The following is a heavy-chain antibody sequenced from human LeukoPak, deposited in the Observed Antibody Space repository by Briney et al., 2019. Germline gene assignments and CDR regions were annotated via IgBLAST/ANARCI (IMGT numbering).Heavy chain of an antibody. V-gene: IGHV3-7*03. CDR3: AKDPNLSDILTGYYNDYFDY. J-gene: IGHJ4*02. D-gene: IGHD3-9*01. CDR2: IKQDGSEK. CDR1: GFTFSSYW. Sequence: GGSLRLSCAASGFTFSSYWMSWVRQAPGKGLEWVANIKQDGSEKYYVDSVKGRFTISRDNAKNSLYLQMNSLRAEDTAVYYCAKDPNLSDILTGYYNDYFDYWGQGTLVTVSS.